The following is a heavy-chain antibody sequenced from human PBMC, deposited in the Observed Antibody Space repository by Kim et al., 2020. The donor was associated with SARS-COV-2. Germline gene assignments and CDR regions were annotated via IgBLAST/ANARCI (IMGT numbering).Heavy chain of an antibody. Sequence: GGSLRLSCSASGFTFSTYAVHWVRQAQGKGLEYVSAINPNGGGTYYADSVKGRFTISRDNSKNTLYLQMSSLRAEDTAVYYCVKTHKPGGSYYFDYWGQGTLVTVSS. CDR2: INPNGGGT. CDR3: VKTHKPGGSYYFDY. J-gene: IGHJ4*02. D-gene: IGHD1-26*01. V-gene: IGHV3-64D*09. CDR1: GFTFSTYA.